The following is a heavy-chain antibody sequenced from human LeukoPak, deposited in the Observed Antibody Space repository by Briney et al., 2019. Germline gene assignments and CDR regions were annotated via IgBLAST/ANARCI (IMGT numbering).Heavy chain of an antibody. CDR1: GGSISSYY. Sequence: SETLSLTCTVSGGSISSYYWSWIRQPPGKGLEWIGYIYYSGSTNYNPCLKSRVTISVDTSKNQFSLKLSSVTAADTAVYYCASLRGGNDAFDIWGQGTMVTVSS. CDR2: IYYSGST. CDR3: ASLRGGNDAFDI. V-gene: IGHV4-59*08. J-gene: IGHJ3*02. D-gene: IGHD4-23*01.